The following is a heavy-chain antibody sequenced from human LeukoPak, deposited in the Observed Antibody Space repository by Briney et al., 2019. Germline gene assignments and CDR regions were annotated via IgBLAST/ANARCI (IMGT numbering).Heavy chain of an antibody. Sequence: GGSLRLSCAASGFTFSSYGMHWVRQAPGKGLEWVAVISYDGSNKYYADSVKGRFTISRDNSKNTLYLQMNSLRAEDTAVYYCAKDKARAQTAFDIWGQGTMVTVSS. J-gene: IGHJ3*02. CDR1: GFTFSSYG. V-gene: IGHV3-30*18. CDR2: ISYDGSNK. CDR3: AKDKARAQTAFDI.